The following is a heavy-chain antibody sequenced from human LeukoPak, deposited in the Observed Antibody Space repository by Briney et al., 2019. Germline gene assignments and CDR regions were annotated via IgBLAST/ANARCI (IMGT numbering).Heavy chain of an antibody. CDR1: GYTFTGYY. J-gene: IGHJ5*02. CDR2: INPSGGST. Sequence: GASVKVSCKASGYTFTGYYMHWVRQAPGQGLEWMGVINPSGGSTSYAQKFQGRVTMTRDMSTSTDYMELSSLRSEDTAVYYCARVTLSSGSQNWFDPWGQGTLVTVSS. CDR3: ARVTLSSGSQNWFDP. V-gene: IGHV1-46*01. D-gene: IGHD3-10*01.